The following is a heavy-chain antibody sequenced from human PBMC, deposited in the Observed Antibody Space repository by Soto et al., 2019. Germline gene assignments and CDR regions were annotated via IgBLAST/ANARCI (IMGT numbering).Heavy chain of an antibody. Sequence: SETLSLTCSVSGGSISNHYWSWIRQPPGKGLEWIGYMYYSGSTYYNPSLKSRVTISVDTSKNQFSLKLSSVTAADTAVYYCARAVTYYDFWSGYQNTYYFDYWGQGTLVTVSS. CDR3: ARAVTYYDFWSGYQNTYYFDY. CDR2: MYYSGST. D-gene: IGHD3-3*01. J-gene: IGHJ4*02. V-gene: IGHV4-59*08. CDR1: GGSISNHY.